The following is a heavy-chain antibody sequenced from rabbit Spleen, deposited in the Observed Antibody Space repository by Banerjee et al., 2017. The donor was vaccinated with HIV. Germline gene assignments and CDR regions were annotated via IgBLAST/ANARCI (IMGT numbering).Heavy chain of an antibody. J-gene: IGHJ6*01. V-gene: IGHV1S40*01. D-gene: IGHD1-1*01. Sequence: QSLEESGGGLVQPEGSLTLTCKASGFDLSNTYYMCWVRQAPGKGLEWIGCINTGSGSAYYASWAKGRFTISKTSSTTVTLQMTSLTAADTATYFCARSDDISGTGGYLDLWGQGTLVTVS. CDR1: GFDLSNTYY. CDR3: ARSDDISGTGGYLDL. CDR2: INTGSGSA.